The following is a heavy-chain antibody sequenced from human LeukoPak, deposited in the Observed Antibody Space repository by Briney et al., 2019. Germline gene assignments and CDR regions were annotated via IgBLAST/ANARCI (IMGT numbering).Heavy chain of an antibody. CDR3: MKLPTMIIVIDTDFEY. CDR2: FSNSGET. Sequence: GGSLRLSCAASGFTFSTYAMAWVRQAPGKGLEWVSAFSNSGETHYADSLQGRFTISRDNSKNTLHLQMNNVRAEDTALYYCMKLPTMIIVIDTDFEYWGQGAQVTVSS. CDR1: GFTFSTYA. V-gene: IGHV3-23*01. J-gene: IGHJ4*02. D-gene: IGHD2-21*01.